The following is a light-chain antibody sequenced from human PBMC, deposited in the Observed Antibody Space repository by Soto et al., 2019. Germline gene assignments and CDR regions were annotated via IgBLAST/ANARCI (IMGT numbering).Light chain of an antibody. Sequence: DIQMTQSPSTLSASVGDRVTITCRASQSINSWLAWYQQKPGKDPKLLIYDVSSLESGVPSRFSGSGSGTEFTLTISSLQPDDFATYYRQQYNTFWTFGQGTKVDI. V-gene: IGKV1-5*01. J-gene: IGKJ1*01. CDR1: QSINSW. CDR2: DVS. CDR3: QQYNTFWT.